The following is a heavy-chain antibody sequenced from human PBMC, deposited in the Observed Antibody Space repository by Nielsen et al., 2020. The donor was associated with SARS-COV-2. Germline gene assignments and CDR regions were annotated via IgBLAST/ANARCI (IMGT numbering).Heavy chain of an antibody. J-gene: IGHJ4*02. CDR2: ISSNGGST. V-gene: IGHV3-64D*06. D-gene: IGHD3-22*01. CDR3: VKGTLYYYDSSGYSYNQNFDY. Sequence: VRQAPGKGLEYVSAISSNGGSTYYADSVKGRFTISRDNSKNTLYFQMSSLRAEDTAVYYCVKGTLYYYDSSGYSYNQNFDYWGQGTLVTVSS.